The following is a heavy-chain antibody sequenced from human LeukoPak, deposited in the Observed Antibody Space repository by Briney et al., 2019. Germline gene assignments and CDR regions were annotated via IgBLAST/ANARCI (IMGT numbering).Heavy chain of an antibody. Sequence: PSETLSLTCAVYGGSFSGYYWSWIRQPPGKGLEWIGEINHSGSTNYNPSLKSRLTISIDTSKNQFSLKLSSVTAADTAVYYCARAATGTIDYWGQGTLVTVSS. CDR3: ARAATGTIDY. J-gene: IGHJ4*02. D-gene: IGHD1-7*01. V-gene: IGHV4-34*01. CDR1: GGSFSGYY. CDR2: INHSGST.